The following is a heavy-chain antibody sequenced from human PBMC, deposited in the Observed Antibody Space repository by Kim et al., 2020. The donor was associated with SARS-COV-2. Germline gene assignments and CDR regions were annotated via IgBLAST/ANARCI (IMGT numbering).Heavy chain of an antibody. CDR2: ISGDGGST. V-gene: IGHV3-43*02. J-gene: IGHJ6*02. CDR3: AKGEFDWLLSKVFAPSLDYYYGMDV. CDR1: GFTFDDYA. D-gene: IGHD3-9*01. Sequence: GSLRLSCAASGFTFDDYAMHWVRQAPGKGLEWVSLISGDGGSTYYADSVKGRFTISRDNSKNSLYLQMNSLRTEDTALYYCAKGEFDWLLSKVFAPSLDYYYGMDVWGQGTTVTVSS.